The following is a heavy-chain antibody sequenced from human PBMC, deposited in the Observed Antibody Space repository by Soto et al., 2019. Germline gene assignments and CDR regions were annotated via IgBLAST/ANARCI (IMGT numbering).Heavy chain of an antibody. Sequence: GGSLRLSCAVSGFTVSNNYMSWVRQAPGKGLEGVSVIYSGGYTAYGDSVKGRFTISRDNSKNTLYLQMNSLRVEDTAFYYCVKDTSYDSSGPDAFDIWGQGTMVTVSS. CDR3: VKDTSYDSSGPDAFDI. J-gene: IGHJ3*02. CDR2: IYSGGYT. CDR1: GFTVSNNY. D-gene: IGHD3-22*01. V-gene: IGHV3-53*05.